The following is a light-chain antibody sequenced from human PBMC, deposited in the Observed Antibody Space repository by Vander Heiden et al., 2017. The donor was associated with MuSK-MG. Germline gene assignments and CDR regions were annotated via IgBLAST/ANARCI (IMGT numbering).Light chain of an antibody. Sequence: QSVLTQPPSVSGAPGQRVTISCTGSTSNIGTGYDVHWYQQVPGTAPKLLIYGNSNRPSGVPDRFSGSKSDTSASLAITGLQAEDEADYYCQSYDRSRSGMIFGGGTKLTVL. CDR2: GNS. CDR3: QSYDRSRSGMI. J-gene: IGLJ2*01. V-gene: IGLV1-40*01. CDR1: TSNIGTGYD.